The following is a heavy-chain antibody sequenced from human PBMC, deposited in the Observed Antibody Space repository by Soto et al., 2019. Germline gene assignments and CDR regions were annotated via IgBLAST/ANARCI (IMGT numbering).Heavy chain of an antibody. Sequence: GGSLRLSCEASGFTFSNFGMNWVRQAPGKGLEWVARVWYDGSSKYYVDSVKGRFTISRDNSKETVYLQMNSLRAEDTGVYYCARDAPYPQGKWLNLDLWGQGTLVTVSS. V-gene: IGHV3-33*01. CDR2: VWYDGSSK. D-gene: IGHD5-12*01. CDR3: ARDAPYPQGKWLNLDL. CDR1: GFTFSNFG. J-gene: IGHJ5*02.